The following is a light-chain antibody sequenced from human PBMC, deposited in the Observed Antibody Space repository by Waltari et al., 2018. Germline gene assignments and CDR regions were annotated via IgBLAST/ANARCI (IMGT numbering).Light chain of an antibody. CDR1: SSDVGGYDF. CDR2: GVN. J-gene: IGLJ1*01. Sequence: QSAPTQPASVSGSPGQSITIPCTGTSSDVGGYDFLSWHQQYPGKAPKVMIYGVNNRPSGVSNRFSGSKSGNTASLIISGLQADDEADYYCSSYTTSGTLVFGTGTKVTVL. CDR3: SSYTTSGTLV. V-gene: IGLV2-14*01.